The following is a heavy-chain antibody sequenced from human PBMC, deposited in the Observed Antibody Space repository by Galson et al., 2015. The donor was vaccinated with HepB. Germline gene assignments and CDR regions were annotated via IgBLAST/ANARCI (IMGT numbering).Heavy chain of an antibody. CDR1: GFTCSDHY. J-gene: IGHJ4*02. CDR3: ARAQFCSSVGCHWSGEV. D-gene: IGHD2-2*01. CDR2: TRDKANSYTT. Sequence: SLRLSCAASGFTCSDHYMDWVRQAPGKGLEWVGRTRDKANSYTTEYAASVKGRFTISRDDSKNSVYLQMNNLKTEDTAVYYCARAQFCSSVGCHWSGEVWGQGTLVTASS. V-gene: IGHV3-72*01.